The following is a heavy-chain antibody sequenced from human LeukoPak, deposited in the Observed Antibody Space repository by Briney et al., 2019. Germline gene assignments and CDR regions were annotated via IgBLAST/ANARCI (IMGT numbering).Heavy chain of an antibody. J-gene: IGHJ4*02. Sequence: PGGSLRLSCAASGFTFSSYSMNWVRQAPGKGLEWVSSISGSSSYIYYADSVKGRFTISRDNAKNSLYLQMNSLRAEDTAVYYCASSRYDSSGYYGIIGYWGQGTLVTVSS. V-gene: IGHV3-21*01. CDR2: ISGSSSYI. CDR1: GFTFSSYS. CDR3: ASSRYDSSGYYGIIGY. D-gene: IGHD3-22*01.